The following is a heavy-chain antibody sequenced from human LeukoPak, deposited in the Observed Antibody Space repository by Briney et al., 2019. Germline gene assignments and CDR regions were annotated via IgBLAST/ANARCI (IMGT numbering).Heavy chain of an antibody. V-gene: IGHV3-15*01. Sequence: GGSLRLSCAASGFTFTNAWMSWVRQAPGKGLEWVGRIKSKTDGETTDYAAPVKGIFTVSRDDSKKTLHLQMNSLKTEDTAMYYCTTDWNDLGSYAIFDSWGQGTLVTVSS. D-gene: IGHD3-16*01. CDR1: GFTFTNAW. CDR3: TTDWNDLGSYAIFDS. CDR2: IKSKTDGETT. J-gene: IGHJ4*02.